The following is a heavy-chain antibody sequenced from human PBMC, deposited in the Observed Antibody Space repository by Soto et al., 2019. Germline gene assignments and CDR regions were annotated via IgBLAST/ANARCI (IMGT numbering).Heavy chain of an antibody. CDR2: TYYRSKWYD. CDR3: ARVRFEQQMSQFDY. J-gene: IGHJ4*02. V-gene: IGHV6-1*01. D-gene: IGHD6-13*01. Sequence: QTLSLTCVISGDSVSIYSGAWNWIRQSPSRGLEWLGRTYYRSKWYDDYAVSVKSRITINPDTSKNQFSLQLNSVTPEDTAVYYCARVRFEQQMSQFDYWGQGILVTVLL. CDR1: GDSVSIYSGA.